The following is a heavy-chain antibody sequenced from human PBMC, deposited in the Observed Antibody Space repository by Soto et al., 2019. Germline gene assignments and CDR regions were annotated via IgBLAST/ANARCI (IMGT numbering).Heavy chain of an antibody. J-gene: IGHJ4*02. CDR2: ISRDGGTK. CDR1: GFTVSTYG. V-gene: IGHV3-30*03. Sequence: QVQLVESGGGVVQPGRSLRLSCAVSGFTVSTYGMHWVRQAPGKGLEWVAVISRDGGTKYYADSMKGRFTISRDNSSNTLFLEMNSLRGDDMAVYYCTGEVASGYWGQGTLVTVSS. D-gene: IGHD2-8*02. CDR3: TGEVASGY.